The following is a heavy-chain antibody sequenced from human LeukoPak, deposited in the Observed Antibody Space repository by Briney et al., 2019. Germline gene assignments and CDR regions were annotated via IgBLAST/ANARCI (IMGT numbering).Heavy chain of an antibody. CDR3: ARAKGNSWYPYYFDY. V-gene: IGHV4-61*01. J-gene: IGHJ4*02. CDR2: IYYSGST. CDR1: GGSVSSGSYY. D-gene: IGHD6-13*01. Sequence: SGTLSLTCTVSGGSVSSGSYYWSWIRQPPGKGLEWIGYIYYSGSTNYNPSLKSRVTISVDTSKNQFSLKLSSVTAADTAVYYCARAKGNSWYPYYFDYWGQRTLVTVPS.